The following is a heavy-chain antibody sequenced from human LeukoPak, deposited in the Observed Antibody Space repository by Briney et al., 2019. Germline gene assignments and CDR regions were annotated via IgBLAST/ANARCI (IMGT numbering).Heavy chain of an antibody. V-gene: IGHV4-59*01. D-gene: IGHD3-22*01. CDR2: IYYSGST. Sequence: PSETLSLTCTVSGHSISSYYWSWLRHPPGKAQEGLGYIYYSGSTNYNPSLKSRVTISVDTSKNQFSLKLSSVTAADTAVYYCARDPYYYYDGSGYGSGAFDIWGQGTMVTVSS. J-gene: IGHJ3*02. CDR1: GHSISSYY. CDR3: ARDPYYYYDGSGYGSGAFDI.